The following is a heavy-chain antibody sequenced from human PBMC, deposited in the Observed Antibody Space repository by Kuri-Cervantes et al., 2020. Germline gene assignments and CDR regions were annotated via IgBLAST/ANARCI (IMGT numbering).Heavy chain of an antibody. D-gene: IGHD1-1*01. CDR2: ISYDGGDK. CDR3: ARALEPYYNYYYMDV. V-gene: IGHV3-30*01. J-gene: IGHJ6*03. Sequence: GESLKISCAASGFTFSSYWMSWVRQTPGKGLEWVAVISYDGGDKYYADSVKGRFTISRDNSKNTLYLQMNSLRAEDTAVYYCARALEPYYNYYYMDVWGKGTTVTDSS. CDR1: GFTFSSYW.